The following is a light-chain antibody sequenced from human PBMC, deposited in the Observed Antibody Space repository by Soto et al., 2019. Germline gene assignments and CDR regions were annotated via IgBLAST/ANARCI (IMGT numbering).Light chain of an antibody. CDR3: QQSGNSPWT. CDR1: QTLSSTF. Sequence: EIVLTQSPGTLSLSPGERATLSCRASQTLSSTFLAWYQQRRGQAPRLLIYGASSRATDIPHRFSGSGSGTDFTLTISILEPEDSAVYYCQQSGNSPWTFGQGTKVEIK. V-gene: IGKV3-20*01. CDR2: GAS. J-gene: IGKJ1*01.